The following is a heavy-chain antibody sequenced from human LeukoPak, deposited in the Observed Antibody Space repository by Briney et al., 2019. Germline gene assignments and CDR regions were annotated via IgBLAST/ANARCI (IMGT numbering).Heavy chain of an antibody. D-gene: IGHD3-22*01. CDR2: VFHSGST. V-gene: IGHV4-38-2*01. CDR3: ARVRYYYDSSGQKYLKAGYFDY. J-gene: IGHJ4*02. Sequence: PSETLSLTCAVSGYSISRGYYWGWIRQPPGKGLEWIGSVFHSGSTYYNPSLKSRVTISVDTSKNQFSLKLSSVTAADTAVYFCARVRYYYDSSGQKYLKAGYFDYWGQGTLVTVSS. CDR1: GYSISRGYY.